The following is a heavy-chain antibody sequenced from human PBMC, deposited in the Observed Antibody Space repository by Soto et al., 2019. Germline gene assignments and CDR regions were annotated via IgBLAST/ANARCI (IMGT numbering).Heavy chain of an antibody. CDR1: GFSFSTYA. V-gene: IGHV3-30-3*01. CDR3: ARDWGFDY. J-gene: IGHJ4*02. CDR2: ISYDGTYK. Sequence: VGSLRLSCAASGFSFSTYAVHWVRQAPGKGLEWVTVISYDGTYKYYADSVKGRFTISRDNSKNTVYLQMNSLRAEDTAVYYCARDWGFDYWGQGTLVPVSS. D-gene: IGHD3-16*01.